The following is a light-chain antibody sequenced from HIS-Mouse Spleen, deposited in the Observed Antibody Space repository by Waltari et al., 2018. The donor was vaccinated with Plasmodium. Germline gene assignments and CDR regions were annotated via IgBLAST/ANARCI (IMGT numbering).Light chain of an antibody. Sequence: QSALTQPRSVSGSPGQSVTIPCTGTRSDVGGYNYVSWYQQHPGKAPKLMIYAVSKRPSGVPDRFSGSKSGNTASLTISGLQAEDEADYYCCSYAGSYTWVFGGGTKLTVL. CDR3: CSYAGSYTWV. CDR2: AVS. J-gene: IGLJ3*02. CDR1: RSDVGGYNY. V-gene: IGLV2-11*01.